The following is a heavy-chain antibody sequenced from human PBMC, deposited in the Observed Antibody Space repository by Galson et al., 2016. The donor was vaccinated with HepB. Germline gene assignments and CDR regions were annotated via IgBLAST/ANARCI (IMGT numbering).Heavy chain of an antibody. CDR3: ARLILTYDFWSHYAMDV. J-gene: IGHJ6*04. Sequence: SLRLSCAASGFTLSTYGSHWVRQAPGKGLEWVAVISYDGTNKYYGDSVKGRFTISRDNSKNTVYLQMNSLRPEDTAVYYCARLILTYDFWSHYAMDVWGKGTTVTVSS. CDR1: GFTLSTYG. V-gene: IGHV3-30*04. CDR2: ISYDGTNK. D-gene: IGHD3-3*01.